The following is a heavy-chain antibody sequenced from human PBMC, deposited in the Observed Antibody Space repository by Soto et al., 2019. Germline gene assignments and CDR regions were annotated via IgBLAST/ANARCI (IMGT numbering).Heavy chain of an antibody. Sequence: EVQLVESGVGLVQPGGSLRLSCAASGFTFSNYWIHWVRQVPGKGLVWVSRVNSDGTSTSYADFVKGRFTITRDNAKNTVYLQMDNLGADDTAVYYCTRGGTTTTYWGLFSYWGQGALVAVSS. CDR1: GFTFSNYW. CDR2: VNSDGTST. J-gene: IGHJ4*02. CDR3: TRGGTTTTYWGLFSY. D-gene: IGHD7-27*01. V-gene: IGHV3-74*03.